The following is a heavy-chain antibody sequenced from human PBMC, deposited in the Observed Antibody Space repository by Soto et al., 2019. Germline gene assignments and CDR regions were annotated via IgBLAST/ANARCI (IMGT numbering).Heavy chain of an antibody. D-gene: IGHD2-2*01. J-gene: IGHJ4*02. CDR3: ARGDIVVVAGAIERGYFEY. V-gene: IGHV1-46*01. Sequence: QVQLVQSGAEVKKPGASVKVSCKASGYTFTSYYMHWVRQAPGQGLEWMGIINPSGGSTSYAQKFQGRVTMTRDKSTSTVYMELSSLRSEDTAVYYCARGDIVVVAGAIERGYFEYWGQGTLVTVSS. CDR1: GYTFTSYY. CDR2: INPSGGST.